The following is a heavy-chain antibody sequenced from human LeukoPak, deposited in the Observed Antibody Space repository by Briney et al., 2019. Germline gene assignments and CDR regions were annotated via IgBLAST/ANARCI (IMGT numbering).Heavy chain of an antibody. J-gene: IGHJ4*02. V-gene: IGHV4-34*01. CDR3: ARDGYSFTDY. CDR2: INHSGST. CDR1: GGSFSGYY. Sequence: SETLSLTCAVYGGSFSGYYWSWIRQPPGKGLEWIGEINHSGSTNYNPSLKSRVTISVDTSKNQFSLRLNSVNAADTAVYYCARDGYSFTDYWGQGTLVTVSS. D-gene: IGHD5-24*01.